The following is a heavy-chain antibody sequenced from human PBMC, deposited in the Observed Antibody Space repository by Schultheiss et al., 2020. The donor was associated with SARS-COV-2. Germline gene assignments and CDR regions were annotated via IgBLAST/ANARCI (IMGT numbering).Heavy chain of an antibody. Sequence: GGSLRLSCAASGFTFSTYAMSWVRQAPGKGLEWVSGINSDGSSTSYADSVKGRFTISRDNAKNTLYLQMNSLRAEDTAVYYCVKRSNGVSDYWGQGTLVTVSS. CDR3: VKRSNGVSDY. J-gene: IGHJ4*02. V-gene: IGHV3-74*01. D-gene: IGHD2-8*01. CDR1: GFTFSTYA. CDR2: INSDGSST.